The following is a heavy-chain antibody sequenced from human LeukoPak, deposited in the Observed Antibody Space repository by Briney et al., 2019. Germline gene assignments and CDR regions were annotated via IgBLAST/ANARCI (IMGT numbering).Heavy chain of an antibody. J-gene: IGHJ4*02. CDR3: ARTTPVGNYFDY. CDR2: ISSSSSYI. CDR1: GFTFSSYS. V-gene: IGHV3-21*01. D-gene: IGHD7-27*01. Sequence: GGSLRLSCAASGFTFSSYSMNWVRQAPGKGLEWVSSISSSSSYIYYADSLKGRFTISRDNAKNSLYLQMNSLRAEDTAVYYRARTTPVGNYFDYWGQGTLVTVSS.